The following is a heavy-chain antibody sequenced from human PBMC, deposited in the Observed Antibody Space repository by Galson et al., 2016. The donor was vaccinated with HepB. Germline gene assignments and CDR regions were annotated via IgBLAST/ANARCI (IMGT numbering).Heavy chain of an antibody. CDR1: EFTFNNCP. V-gene: IGHV3-30-3*01. D-gene: IGHD1-26*01. CDR3: AREWELGGYFDY. CDR2: LSHDVGTK. Sequence: SLRLSCAASEFTFNNCPLRWVRQAPGKGLEWVAGLSHDVGTKIYADSVRARFTISRDKSKTTVYLQMGGLSEEDTAVYYCAREWELGGYFDYWGQGTLVTVSS. J-gene: IGHJ4*02.